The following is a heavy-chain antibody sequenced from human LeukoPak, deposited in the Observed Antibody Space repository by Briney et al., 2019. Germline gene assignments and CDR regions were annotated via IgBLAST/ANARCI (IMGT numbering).Heavy chain of an antibody. D-gene: IGHD6-13*01. CDR1: GFVFSNYW. Sequence: GGSLRLSCAASGFVFSNYWMYWVRQAPGRGLVWVSRINPDGSSIGYADFVKGRFTISRDNSRNTLYLQMSSLRAEDTAVFYCAKGGSSSGKYSGLDVWGQGTTVTVSS. J-gene: IGHJ6*02. V-gene: IGHV3-74*01. CDR2: INPDGSSI. CDR3: AKGGSSSGKYSGLDV.